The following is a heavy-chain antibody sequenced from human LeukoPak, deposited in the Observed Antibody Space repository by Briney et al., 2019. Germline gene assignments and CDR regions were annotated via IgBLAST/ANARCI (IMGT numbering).Heavy chain of an antibody. CDR1: GFTFSSYA. V-gene: IGHV3-23*01. J-gene: IGHJ4*02. Sequence: GGSLGLSCAASGFTFSSYAMSWVRQAPGKGLEWVSAISGSGGSTYYADSVKGRFTISRDNSKNTLYLQMNSLRAEDTAVYYCAKDVIGYCSSTSCYDTFDYWGQGTLVTVSS. CDR3: AKDVIGYCSSTSCYDTFDY. CDR2: ISGSGGST. D-gene: IGHD2-2*01.